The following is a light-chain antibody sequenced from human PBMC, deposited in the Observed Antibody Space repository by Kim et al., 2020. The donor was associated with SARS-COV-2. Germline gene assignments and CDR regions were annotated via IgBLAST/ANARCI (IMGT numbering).Light chain of an antibody. CDR2: DVS. CDR1: SSDVGAYNY. J-gene: IGLJ1*01. CDR3: SSYTSRSTLV. V-gene: IGLV2-14*03. Sequence: GQSIAISCTGTSSDVGAYNYVSWYQQHPGKAPKLMIYDVSDRPSGVSNRFSGSKSGNTASLTISGLQAEDEADYYCSSYTSRSTLVFGTGTKVTVL.